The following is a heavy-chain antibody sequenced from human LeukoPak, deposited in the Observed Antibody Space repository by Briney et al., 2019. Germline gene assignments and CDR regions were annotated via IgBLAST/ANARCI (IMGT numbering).Heavy chain of an antibody. V-gene: IGHV4-38-2*02. J-gene: IGHJ4*02. CDR1: GYSISSGYY. CDR2: IYHSGST. CDR3: ARHVRKVRGVSSD. D-gene: IGHD3-10*01. Sequence: NPSETLSLTCTVSGYSISSGYYWGWIRQPPGKGLEWIGSIYHSGSTYYNPSLKSRVTISVDTSKNQFSLKLSSVTAADTAVYYCARHVRKVRGVSSDWGQGTLVTVSS.